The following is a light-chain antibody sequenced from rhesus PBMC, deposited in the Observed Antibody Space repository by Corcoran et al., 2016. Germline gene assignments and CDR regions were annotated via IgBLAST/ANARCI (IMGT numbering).Light chain of an antibody. J-gene: IGKJ2*01. V-gene: IGKV1-25*01. CDR2: EAS. CDR3: QHYYSTPDS. CDR1: QGITND. Sequence: DIQMTQSPSSLSASVGDRVTITCRASQGITNDLAWYQQTPGETPKLLIYEASSLQSGIPSRFSGSGSGTDFTLTISSLQSEDFATYYCQHYYSTPDSFGQGTKVEIK.